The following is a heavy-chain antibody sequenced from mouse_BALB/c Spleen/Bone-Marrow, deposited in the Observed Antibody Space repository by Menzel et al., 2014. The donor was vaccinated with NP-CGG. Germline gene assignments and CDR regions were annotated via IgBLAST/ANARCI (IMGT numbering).Heavy chain of an antibody. CDR3: ARHNYDETWFAY. J-gene: IGHJ3*01. V-gene: IGHV5-12*02. CDR2: ISNGGGST. CDR1: EFTFSDYY. D-gene: IGHD2-4*01. Sequence: DVHLVESGGGLVQPGGSLKLSCATSEFTFSDYYMYWVRQTPEKRLEWVAYISNGGGSTYYPDTVKGRFTISRDNAKNTLYLQMSRLKAEDTAMYYCARHNYDETWFAYWGQGTLVTVSA.